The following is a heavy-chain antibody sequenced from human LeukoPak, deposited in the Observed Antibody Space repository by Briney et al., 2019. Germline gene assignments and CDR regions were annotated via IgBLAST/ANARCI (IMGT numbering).Heavy chain of an antibody. CDR1: GGSISNYY. V-gene: IGHV4-59*01. D-gene: IGHD3-3*01. J-gene: IGHJ4*02. CDR3: ARNYDFWSGYLDY. Sequence: SETLSLTCTVSGGSISNYYWSWIRQPPGKGLEWIGYIHYSGSTNNNPSLKSRVTISVDTSKNQFSLKLTSVTAADTAVYYCARNYDFWSGYLDYWGQGTLVAVSS. CDR2: IHYSGST.